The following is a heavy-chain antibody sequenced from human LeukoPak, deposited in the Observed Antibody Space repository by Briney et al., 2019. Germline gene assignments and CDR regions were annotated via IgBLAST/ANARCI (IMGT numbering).Heavy chain of an antibody. D-gene: IGHD1-14*01. CDR3: TKRNTTMVGNYYYYHYMDV. CDR1: GFTFSSYG. Sequence: GGSLRLSCVASGFTFSSYGMNWVRQAPGKGLEWVSSINDNGRNTYYADSVKGRFTVSRDNSRNTLSLQMSSLRAEDTAVYYCTKRNTTMVGNYYYYHYMDVWGKGTTVTVSS. J-gene: IGHJ6*03. V-gene: IGHV3-23*01. CDR2: INDNGRNT.